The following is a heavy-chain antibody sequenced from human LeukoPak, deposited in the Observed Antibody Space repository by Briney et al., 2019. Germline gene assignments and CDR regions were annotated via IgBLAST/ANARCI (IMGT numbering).Heavy chain of an antibody. D-gene: IGHD2-8*01. V-gene: IGHV1-2*02. CDR2: INPNSGGT. Sequence: GASVKVSCKASGYTFTSYGISWVRQAPGQGLEWMGWINPNSGGTNYAQKFQGRVTMTRDTSISTAYMELSRLRSDDTAVYYCARDERGCTNGVCYSDFDYWGQGTLVTVSS. CDR1: GYTFTSYG. CDR3: ARDERGCTNGVCYSDFDY. J-gene: IGHJ4*02.